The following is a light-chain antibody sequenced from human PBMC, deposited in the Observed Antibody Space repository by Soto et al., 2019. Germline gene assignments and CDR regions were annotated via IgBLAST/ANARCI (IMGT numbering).Light chain of an antibody. J-gene: IGKJ1*01. CDR1: QSISSW. CDR3: QQYDHYWT. CDR2: KAS. V-gene: IGKV1-5*03. Sequence: DIQMTQSPSTLSAFVGDRVTITCRASQSISSWLAWYQQKPGKAPKLLIYKASSLESGVPSRFSGSGSGTEFTLTISSLQPDEAATYYCQQYDHYWTFGQGTKVEIK.